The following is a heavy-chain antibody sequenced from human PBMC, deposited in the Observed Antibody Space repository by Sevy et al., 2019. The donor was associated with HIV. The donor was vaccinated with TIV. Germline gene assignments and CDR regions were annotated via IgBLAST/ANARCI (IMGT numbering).Heavy chain of an antibody. Sequence: GGSLRLSCAASGFTFSSYGMHWVRQAPGKGLEWVAFIRYDGSNKYYADSVKGRFTISRDNSKNTLYLQMNSLRAEDTAVYYCAKAVIVAAGNGYWGQGTLVTVS. J-gene: IGHJ4*02. V-gene: IGHV3-30*02. CDR3: AKAVIVAAGNGY. CDR1: GFTFSSYG. D-gene: IGHD6-13*01. CDR2: IRYDGSNK.